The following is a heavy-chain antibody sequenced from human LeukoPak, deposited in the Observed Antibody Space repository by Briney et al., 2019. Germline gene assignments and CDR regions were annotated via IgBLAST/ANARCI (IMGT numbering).Heavy chain of an antibody. V-gene: IGHV4-39*07. J-gene: IGHJ4*02. CDR1: GGSISSYY. CDR3: ARVAYGGYSSSWYYFDY. CDR2: IYYSGST. Sequence: SETLSLTCTVSGGSISSYYWGWIRQPPGKGLEWIGSIYYSGSTYYNPSLKSRVTISVDTSKNQFSLKLSSVTAADTAVYYCARVAYGGYSSSWYYFDYWGQGTLVTVSS. D-gene: IGHD6-13*01.